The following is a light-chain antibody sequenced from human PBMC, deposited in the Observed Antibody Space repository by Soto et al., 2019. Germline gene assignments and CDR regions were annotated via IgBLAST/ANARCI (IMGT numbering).Light chain of an antibody. V-gene: IGKV3-20*01. J-gene: IGKJ2*01. CDR2: GAS. CDR3: QQYGSSLYT. CDR1: QSVNSNY. Sequence: EIGLTQSPGTLSLAPGERATLSCRASQSVNSNYLAWYQQKPGQAPRLLLYGASTRATGIPDRFSGSGSGTDFTLTISRLEPEDFAVYYCQQYGSSLYTFGQGTKLEI.